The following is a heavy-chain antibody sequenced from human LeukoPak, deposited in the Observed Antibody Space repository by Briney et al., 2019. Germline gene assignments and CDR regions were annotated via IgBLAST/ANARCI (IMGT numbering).Heavy chain of an antibody. J-gene: IGHJ5*02. CDR3: AMNGQSGFSFDP. D-gene: IGHD1-26*01. Sequence: SETLSHTCAVFGGSLNGHYWSWIRQFPGKGLEWIGEGSDRGGTKYNPSLKSRVAISADTSKNQFSLRLTSVTAADTAVYHCAMNGQSGFSFDPWGQGTLVTVSS. CDR2: GSDRGGT. CDR1: GGSLNGHY. V-gene: IGHV4-34*01.